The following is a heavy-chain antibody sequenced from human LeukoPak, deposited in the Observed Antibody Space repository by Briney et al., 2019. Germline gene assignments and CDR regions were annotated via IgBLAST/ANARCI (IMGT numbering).Heavy chain of an antibody. CDR1: GFTFSYA. D-gene: IGHD2-15*01. CDR3: AKSGHCSGGSCSVDY. Sequence: PGGSLRLSCAASGFTFSYAMSWVRQDPGKGLEWVSAISGSGGSTYYADSVKGRFTISRDNSKNTLYLQMNSLRAEDTAVYYCAKSGHCSGGSCSVDYWGQGTLVTVSS. V-gene: IGHV3-23*01. CDR2: ISGSGGST. J-gene: IGHJ4*02.